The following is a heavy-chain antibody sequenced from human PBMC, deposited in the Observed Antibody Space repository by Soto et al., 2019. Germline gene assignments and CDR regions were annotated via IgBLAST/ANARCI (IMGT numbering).Heavy chain of an antibody. D-gene: IGHD6-19*01. Sequence: PSETLSLTCTVSGGSISSYYWSWIRQPAGKGLEWIGRIYTSGSANYNPSLKNRVTMSVDTSKNQFSLKLSSVTAADTAVYYCARMYIAVAGNWFDPWGQGTLVTVSS. CDR2: IYTSGSA. J-gene: IGHJ5*02. CDR3: ARMYIAVAGNWFDP. V-gene: IGHV4-4*07. CDR1: GGSISSYY.